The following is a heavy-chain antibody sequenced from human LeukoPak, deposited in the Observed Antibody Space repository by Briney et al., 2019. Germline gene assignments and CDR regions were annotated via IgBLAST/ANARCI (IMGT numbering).Heavy chain of an antibody. D-gene: IGHD2-15*01. CDR1: GGSICSYY. Sequence: SETLSLTCTVSGGSICSYYWSWIRQPPGKGLERIGYISSSGSNSFNPSLKSRVTISQDTSKNQLSLKLSSVTAADTAVYYCARHSPYCSGGSCYFDYWGQGTLVTVSS. V-gene: IGHV4-59*08. CDR3: ARHSPYCSGGSCYFDY. J-gene: IGHJ4*02. CDR2: ISSSGSN.